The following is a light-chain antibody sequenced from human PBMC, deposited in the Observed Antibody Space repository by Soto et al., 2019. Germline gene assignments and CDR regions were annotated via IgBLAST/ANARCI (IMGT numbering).Light chain of an antibody. CDR3: MQALQTPT. V-gene: IGKV2-28*01. J-gene: IGKJ1*01. CDR2: LGS. Sequence: DIVMAHSPLSLPVTPGEPASISCRSIHILLHSNGYIYLDGYLQKPGQSPQLLIYLGSNRASGVPDRFSGSGSGTDFTLKISRVEAEDVGVYYCMQALQTPTFGQGTKVDI. CDR1: HILLHSNGYIY.